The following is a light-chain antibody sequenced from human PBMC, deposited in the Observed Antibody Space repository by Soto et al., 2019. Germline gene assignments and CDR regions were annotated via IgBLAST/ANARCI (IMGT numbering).Light chain of an antibody. Sequence: QSALTQPVSVSGSPGQSITISCTGTSSDVGGYNYVSWYQHHPGKAPKLIIYEVSHRPSGASNHFSGYKSGNTASLTISGLQAEDEADYYCSSYTSTITPCVFGTGTKVTVL. CDR1: SSDVGGYNY. CDR2: EVS. V-gene: IGLV2-14*01. J-gene: IGLJ1*01. CDR3: SSYTSTITPCV.